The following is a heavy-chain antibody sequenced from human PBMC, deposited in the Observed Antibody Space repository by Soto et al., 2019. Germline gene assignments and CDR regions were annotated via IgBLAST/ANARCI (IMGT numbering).Heavy chain of an antibody. D-gene: IGHD3-10*01. V-gene: IGHV1-8*01. CDR2: MNPNSGNT. Sequence: QVQLVQSGAEVKKPGASVKVSCKASGYTFTSYDINWVRQATGQGLEWMGLMNPNSGNTGYGQKLHGRVTMTRATSISTAYWGLSSLKSDDTAVYYCARERSGTPDYGGQGTLVTVSS. J-gene: IGHJ4*02. CDR1: GYTFTSYD. CDR3: ARERSGTPDY.